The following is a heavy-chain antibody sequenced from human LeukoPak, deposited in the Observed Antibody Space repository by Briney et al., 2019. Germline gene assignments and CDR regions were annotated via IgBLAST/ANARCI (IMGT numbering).Heavy chain of an antibody. D-gene: IGHD3-22*01. CDR1: GGSFSGYH. V-gene: IGHV4-34*01. J-gene: IGHJ5*02. CDR2: IKHSGSI. CDR3: ARGDRSPGDYYDSGGYYSPAARFDP. Sequence: SETLSLTCAVYGGSFSGYHWSWIRQPPGKGLEWIGEIKHSGSINCIPSLKSRVTISVDTSKNQFSLKLSSVTAADTAVYYCARGDRSPGDYYDSGGYYSPAARFDPWGQGTLVIVSS.